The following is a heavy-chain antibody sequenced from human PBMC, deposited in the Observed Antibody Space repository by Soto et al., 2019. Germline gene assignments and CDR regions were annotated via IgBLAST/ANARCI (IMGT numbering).Heavy chain of an antibody. V-gene: IGHV3-23*01. Sequence: VQLLESGGGLLQPGGSLRLSCAASGFTFSTYAMTWVRQAPGKGPEWVSSVSASGGNTLYADSVKGRFTISRDNSKNTLYLQMNSLRAGDTAVYYCAKGRAPSGWYPPYYYGMDVWGQGTTVIVSS. CDR1: GFTFSTYA. J-gene: IGHJ6*02. D-gene: IGHD6-19*01. CDR2: VSASGGNT. CDR3: AKGRAPSGWYPPYYYGMDV.